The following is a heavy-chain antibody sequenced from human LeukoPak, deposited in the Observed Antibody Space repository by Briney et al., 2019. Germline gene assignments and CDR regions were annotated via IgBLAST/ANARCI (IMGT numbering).Heavy chain of an antibody. CDR1: GGSISSSSYY. V-gene: IGHV4-39*01. D-gene: IGHD3-10*01. Sequence: SETLSLTCTVSGGSISSSSYYWGWIRQPPGKGLEWIGSIRYSGGTYYNPSLKSRVTISVDTSKNQFSLKLSSVTAADTAVYYCARHSSYYGNFDYWGQGTLVTVSS. CDR2: IRYSGGT. J-gene: IGHJ4*02. CDR3: ARHSSYYGNFDY.